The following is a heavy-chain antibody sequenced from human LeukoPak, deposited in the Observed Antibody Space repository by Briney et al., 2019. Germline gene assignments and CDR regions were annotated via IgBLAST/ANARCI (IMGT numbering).Heavy chain of an antibody. CDR3: ARHHPTGYYTY. J-gene: IGHJ4*02. CDR2: INPSGGST. D-gene: IGHD3/OR15-3a*01. V-gene: IGHV1-46*01. Sequence: ASVKVSCKASGYTFTSYYMHWVRQAPGQGLEWMGIINPSGGSTSYAQKFQGRVTMTRDTSTSTAYMELRSLRSDDTAVYYCARHHPTGYYTYWGQGTLVTVSS. CDR1: GYTFTSYY.